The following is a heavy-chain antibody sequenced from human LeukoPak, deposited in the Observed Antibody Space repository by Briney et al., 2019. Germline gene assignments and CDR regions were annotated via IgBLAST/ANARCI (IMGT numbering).Heavy chain of an antibody. Sequence: SETLSLTCGVSGYYISSGHYGGWIRQPPGKGLEWIGSIYHSGSTYYNPSLKSRVSMSVDTSKNQFSLKLSSVTAADTAVYYCARHSSGWYRFDYWGQGTLVTVSS. CDR3: ARHSSGWYRFDY. CDR2: IYHSGST. J-gene: IGHJ4*02. CDR1: GYYISSGHY. V-gene: IGHV4-38-2*01. D-gene: IGHD6-19*01.